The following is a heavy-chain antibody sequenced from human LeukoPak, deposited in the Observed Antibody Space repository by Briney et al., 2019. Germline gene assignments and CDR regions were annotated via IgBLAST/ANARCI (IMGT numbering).Heavy chain of an antibody. CDR2: IIPIFGTA. CDR3: AGSVGARFDY. Sequence: SVKVSCKASGGTFSSYAISWVRQAPGQGLEWMGGIIPIFGTANYAQKFQGRVTIAADESTSTAYMGLSSLRSEDTAVYYCAGSVGARFDYWGQGTLVTVSS. V-gene: IGHV1-69*13. CDR1: GGTFSSYA. J-gene: IGHJ4*02. D-gene: IGHD3-10*01.